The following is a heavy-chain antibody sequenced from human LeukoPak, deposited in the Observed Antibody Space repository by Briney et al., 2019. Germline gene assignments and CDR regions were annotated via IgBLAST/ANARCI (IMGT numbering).Heavy chain of an antibody. CDR2: INHSGYT. J-gene: IGHJ4*02. Sequence: SETLSLTCGVSGVPFSNYYWSWVRQSPTQGLEWIGEINHSGYTNYNPSLKSRVTISVDTSKNQFSLKLSSVTAADTAVYYCARRGYGSGSFNRYYFDYWGQGNLVTVSS. D-gene: IGHD3-10*01. CDR3: ARRGYGSGSFNRYYFDY. CDR1: GVPFSNYY. V-gene: IGHV4-34*01.